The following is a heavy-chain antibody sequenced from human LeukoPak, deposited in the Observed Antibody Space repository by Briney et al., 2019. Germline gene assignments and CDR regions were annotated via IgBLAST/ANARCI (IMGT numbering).Heavy chain of an antibody. V-gene: IGHV4-59*01. D-gene: IGHD1-20*01. CDR1: GGSISSYY. J-gene: IGHJ5*02. CDR3: ARGPFITGTTSPTDDNWFDP. Sequence: SETLSLTCTVSGGSISSYYWSWIRQPPGKGLEWIGYIYYSGSTNYKPSLKSRVTISADTSKNQFSLKLSSVTAADTAVYYCARGPFITGTTSPTDDNWFDPWGQGTLVTVSS. CDR2: IYYSGST.